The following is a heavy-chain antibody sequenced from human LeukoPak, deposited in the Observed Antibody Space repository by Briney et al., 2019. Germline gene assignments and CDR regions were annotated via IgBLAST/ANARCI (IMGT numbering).Heavy chain of an antibody. D-gene: IGHD1-1*01. CDR1: GFAFHGYT. V-gene: IGHV3-43*01. J-gene: IGHJ4*02. CDR3: AASDGEQQLAL. Sequence: PGGSLRLSCTASGFAFHGYTMHWVRQPPGKGLEWVSLISWNGVTTFYVDSAKGRFTISRDDNKNSLYLQMNSVRPEDTAFYYCAASDGEQQLALWGQGTLVTVSS. CDR2: ISWNGVTT.